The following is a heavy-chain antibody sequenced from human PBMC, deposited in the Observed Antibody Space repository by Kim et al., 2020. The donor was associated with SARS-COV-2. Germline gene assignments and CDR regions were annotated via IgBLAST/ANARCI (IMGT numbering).Heavy chain of an antibody. Sequence: ASVKVSCKASGYTFTSYYMHWVRQAPGQGLEWMGIINPSGGSTSYAQKFQGRVTMTRDTSTSTVYMELSSLRSEDTAVYYCAKGTYYYDSSGYYLSYWGQGTLVTVSS. J-gene: IGHJ4*02. V-gene: IGHV1-46*01. CDR2: INPSGGST. CDR3: AKGTYYYDSSGYYLSY. CDR1: GYTFTSYY. D-gene: IGHD3-22*01.